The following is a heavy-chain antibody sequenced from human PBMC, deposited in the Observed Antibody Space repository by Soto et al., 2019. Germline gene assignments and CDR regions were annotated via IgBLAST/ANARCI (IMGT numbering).Heavy chain of an antibody. Sequence: SETLSLTCTVSGGSISSYYWSWIRQPPGKGLEWIGYIYYSGSTNYNPSLKSRVTISRDTSKNHFFLNLSAVTAADTAVYYCARASQYCSSTSCYAGDFDYWGQGTLVTVSS. CDR1: GGSISSYY. J-gene: IGHJ4*02. V-gene: IGHV4-59*01. D-gene: IGHD2-2*01. CDR2: IYYSGST. CDR3: ARASQYCSSTSCYAGDFDY.